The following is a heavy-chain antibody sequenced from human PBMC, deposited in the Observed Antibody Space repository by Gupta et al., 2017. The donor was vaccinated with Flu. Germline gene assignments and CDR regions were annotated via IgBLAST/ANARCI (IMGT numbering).Heavy chain of an antibody. J-gene: IGHJ5*02. V-gene: IGHV4-59*01. CDR1: GDSFRPFY. D-gene: IGHD2-21*01. CDR3: ARGTSVALSRFDL. CDR2: VYRTGNT. Sequence: QMQLQESGPGLVKPSETLSLTCSVSGDSFRPFYWNWVRQTPDKGLEWIGNVYRTGNTNYSPSLKRRVTISIDPSKSQFSLKLISVTAADTAVYYCARGTSVALSRFDLWGRGTLVTVSS.